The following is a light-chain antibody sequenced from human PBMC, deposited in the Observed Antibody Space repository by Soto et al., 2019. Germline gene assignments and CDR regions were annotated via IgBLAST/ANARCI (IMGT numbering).Light chain of an antibody. J-gene: IGKJ1*01. CDR3: QQYGSSQWT. V-gene: IGKV3-20*01. CDR1: QSVSSSY. CDR2: GAS. Sequence: EIVLTQSPGTLSLSPGERAILSCRASQSVSSSYLAWYQQKPGQAPRLLIYGASSRATGIPDRFSGSGSGTDSTLTISRLEPEDFAVYYCQQYGSSQWTFGQGTKVEIK.